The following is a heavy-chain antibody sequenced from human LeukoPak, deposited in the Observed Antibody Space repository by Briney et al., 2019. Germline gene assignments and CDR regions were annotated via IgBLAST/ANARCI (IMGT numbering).Heavy chain of an antibody. Sequence: GASVKVSCKASGYTFTGYYMHWVRQAPGQGLEWMGRIIPILGIANYAQKFQGRVTITADKSTSTAYMELSSLRSEDTAVYYCARDGTVTTDYYGMDVWGQGTTVTVSS. CDR2: IIPILGIA. D-gene: IGHD4-17*01. J-gene: IGHJ6*02. CDR3: ARDGTVTTDYYGMDV. V-gene: IGHV1-69*04. CDR1: GYTFTGYY.